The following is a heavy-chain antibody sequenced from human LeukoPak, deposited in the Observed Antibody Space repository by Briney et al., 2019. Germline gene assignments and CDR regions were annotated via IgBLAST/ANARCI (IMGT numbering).Heavy chain of an antibody. CDR3: ARERSYETGMRAHYYFDY. D-gene: IGHD3-3*01. Sequence: ASVKVSCKASGYTFASYDINWVRQATGQGLEWMGWMNPNSGNTGYAQKFQGRVTMTRNTSISTAYMELSSLRSEDTAVYYCARERSYETGMRAHYYFDYWGQGTLVTVSS. CDR1: GYTFASYD. V-gene: IGHV1-8*01. CDR2: MNPNSGNT. J-gene: IGHJ4*02.